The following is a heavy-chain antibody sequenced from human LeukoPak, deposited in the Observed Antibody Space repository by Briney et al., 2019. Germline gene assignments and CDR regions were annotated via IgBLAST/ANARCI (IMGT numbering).Heavy chain of an antibody. CDR2: INHSGST. D-gene: IGHD3-22*01. V-gene: IGHV4-34*01. CDR1: GGSFSGYY. Sequence: SETLSLTCAVYGGSFSGYYWSWIRQPPGKGLEWIREINHSGSTNYNPSLKSRVTISVDTSKNQFSLKLSSVTAADTAVYYCARGGDYDRDLDYWGQGTLVTVSS. CDR3: ARGGDYDRDLDY. J-gene: IGHJ4*02.